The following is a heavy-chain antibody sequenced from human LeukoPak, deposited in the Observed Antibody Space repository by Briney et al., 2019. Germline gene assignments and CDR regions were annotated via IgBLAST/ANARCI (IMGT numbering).Heavy chain of an antibody. CDR2: IYSNGDT. CDR1: GFTVSSKY. J-gene: IGHJ4*02. V-gene: IGHV3-53*01. Sequence: HPGGSLRLSCTASGFTVSSKYMSWVRQAPGKGLEWVAVIYSNGDTYYTDSVKGRFTISRDNSKNTLYLQMNSLRAEDTAVYYCARSSGVTTVASFDCWGQGTLVTVSS. CDR3: ARSSGVTTVASFDC. D-gene: IGHD4-23*01.